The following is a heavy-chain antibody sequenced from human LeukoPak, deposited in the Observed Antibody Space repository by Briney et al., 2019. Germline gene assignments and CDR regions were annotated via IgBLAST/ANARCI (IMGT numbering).Heavy chain of an antibody. CDR2: IYPGDSDT. J-gene: IGHJ4*02. Sequence: GESLKISCKGSGYRFTSYWIGWVRQMPGKGLEWMGIIYPGDSDTRYSPYFQEQVTISADKSISTAYLQWSSRKASDNAIYYCARHSNRYSGSYNDYWGQGTLVTVSS. V-gene: IGHV5-51*01. CDR1: GYRFTSYW. CDR3: ARHSNRYSGSYNDY. D-gene: IGHD1-26*01.